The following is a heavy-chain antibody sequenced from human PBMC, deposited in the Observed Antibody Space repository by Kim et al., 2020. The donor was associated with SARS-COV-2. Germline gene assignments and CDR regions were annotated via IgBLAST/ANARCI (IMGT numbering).Heavy chain of an antibody. V-gene: IGHV3-21*01. CDR2: RSYI. Sequence: RSYISYADSVKGRFTISRDNAKNSLYLQMNSLRAEDTAVYYCARDGGAVYWGQGTLVTVSS. J-gene: IGHJ4*02. D-gene: IGHD2-15*01. CDR3: ARDGGAVY.